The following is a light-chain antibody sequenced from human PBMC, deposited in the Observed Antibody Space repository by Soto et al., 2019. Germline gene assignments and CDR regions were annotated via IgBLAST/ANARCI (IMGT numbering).Light chain of an antibody. J-gene: IGKJ5*01. Sequence: EIVLTQSPATLSLSPGERATLSCRASQSVSSYLAWYQQKPGQAPRLLIYDASNRATGIPARFSGSGSGTDFTLTISSLEPEDFAVYYCQQRSNWRGFGQGTDWRL. CDR3: QQRSNWRG. CDR1: QSVSSY. CDR2: DAS. V-gene: IGKV3-11*01.